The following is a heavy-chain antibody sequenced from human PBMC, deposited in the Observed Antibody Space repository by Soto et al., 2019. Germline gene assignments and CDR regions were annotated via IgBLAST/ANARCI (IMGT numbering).Heavy chain of an antibody. CDR1: VFNFDDYA. V-gene: IGHV3-9*01. Sequence: PGGSLRLSFASSVFNFDDYAMHSFRQAPGKGLEWVSGISWNSGSIGYADSVKGRFTISRDNAKNSLYLQMNSLRAEDTALYYCALLGRWLQFDFDYWGQGNLVTASS. CDR2: ISWNSGSI. CDR3: ALLGRWLQFDFDY. J-gene: IGHJ4*02. D-gene: IGHD5-12*01.